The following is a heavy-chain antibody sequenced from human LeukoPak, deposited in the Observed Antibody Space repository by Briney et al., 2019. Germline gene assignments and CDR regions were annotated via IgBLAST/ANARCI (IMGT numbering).Heavy chain of an antibody. V-gene: IGHV1-18*01. CDR3: ARDSSDFDWLPLDY. CDR1: GYSFTNYD. D-gene: IGHD3-9*01. J-gene: IGHJ4*02. CDR2: ISAYNGNT. Sequence: ASVKVSCKASGYSFTNYDISWVRQAPGQGLEWVGWISAYNGNTNYAQKLQGRVTMTTDTSTSTAYMELRSLRSDDTAVYYCARDSSDFDWLPLDYWGQGTLVTVSS.